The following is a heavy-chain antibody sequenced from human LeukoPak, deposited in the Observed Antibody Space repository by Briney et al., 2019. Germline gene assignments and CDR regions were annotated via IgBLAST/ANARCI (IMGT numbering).Heavy chain of an antibody. V-gene: IGHV4-59*01. CDR2: MSFNGRA. D-gene: IGHD6-13*01. J-gene: IGHJ4*02. CDR1: GVSFSGYY. Sequence: SETLSLTCAVYGVSFSGYYWSWVRQPPGKGLERSGYMSFNGRASYNPPLRSVVTPYVYAPTKQFSLRLSSVSAPDTPVYYCAREGYSSSWYGYWGQGTLVTVSS. CDR3: AREGYSSSWYGY.